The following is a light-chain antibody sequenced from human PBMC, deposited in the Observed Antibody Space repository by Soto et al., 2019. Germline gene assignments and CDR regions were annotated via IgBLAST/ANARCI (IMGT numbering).Light chain of an antibody. Sequence: DIQMTQSPSTLSASAGDRVTITCRASQSISSWLAWYQQKPGKAPKLLIYDASSLESGVPSRFSGGGSGTEFTLTISSLQPDDFATYYCQQYNSYPWTFGQGTKVDIK. CDR3: QQYNSYPWT. V-gene: IGKV1-5*01. CDR1: QSISSW. J-gene: IGKJ1*01. CDR2: DAS.